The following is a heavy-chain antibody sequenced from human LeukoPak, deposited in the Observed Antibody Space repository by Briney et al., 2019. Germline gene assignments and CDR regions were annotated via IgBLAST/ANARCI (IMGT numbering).Heavy chain of an antibody. CDR2: ISYDGSDK. V-gene: IGHV3-30*04. J-gene: IGHJ4*02. Sequence: GGSLRLSCAAAGFTFSSYAMQWVRQAPGKGLEWVAVISYDGSDKNYADSVKGRFTISRDNSKNTLYLQMNSLRADDTAVYYCARAVYRSGGYYFDYWGQGTLVIVSS. CDR1: GFTFSSYA. CDR3: ARAVYRSGGYYFDY. D-gene: IGHD6-19*01.